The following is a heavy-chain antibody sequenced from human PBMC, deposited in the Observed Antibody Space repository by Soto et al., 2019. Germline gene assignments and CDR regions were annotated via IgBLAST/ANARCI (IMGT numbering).Heavy chain of an antibody. Sequence: QVQLQESGPGLVKPSETLSLTCIVSGGSISNYYWSWIRQPPGKGLEWIGYIHYSGSTNYNPSLESRVTIAVDTSKNQFSLKLRSVTTADTAVYYCARGRWIQAGNNWCDPWGQGTLVTVSS. CDR3: ARGRWIQAGNNWCDP. CDR2: IHYSGST. CDR1: GGSISNYY. D-gene: IGHD5-18*01. V-gene: IGHV4-59*01. J-gene: IGHJ5*02.